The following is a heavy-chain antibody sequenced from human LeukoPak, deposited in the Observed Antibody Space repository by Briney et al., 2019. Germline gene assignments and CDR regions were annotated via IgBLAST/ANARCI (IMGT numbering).Heavy chain of an antibody. V-gene: IGHV3-23*01. J-gene: IGHJ4*02. Sequence: PGGSLRLSCAASGFTFTNYAMHWVRRAPGKGLEWVSAISGSGGSTYYADSVKGRFTISRDNSKNTLYLQMNSLRAEDTAVYYCAKDPGRSPGIDYWGQGTLVTVSS. CDR1: GFTFTNYA. CDR3: AKDPGRSPGIDY. CDR2: ISGSGGST.